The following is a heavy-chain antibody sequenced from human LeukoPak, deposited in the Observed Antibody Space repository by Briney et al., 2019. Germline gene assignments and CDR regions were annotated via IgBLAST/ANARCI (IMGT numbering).Heavy chain of an antibody. CDR1: GYTFTGYY. V-gene: IGHV1-2*02. Sequence: ASVKVSCKASGYTFTGYYMHWVRQAPGQGLEWMGWINPNSGGTDYAQKFQGRVTMTRDTSIGTAYMELSRLRSDDTAVYYCARTYRVPAAFDYWGQGTLVTVSS. CDR2: INPNSGGT. CDR3: ARTYRVPAAFDY. J-gene: IGHJ4*02. D-gene: IGHD2-2*01.